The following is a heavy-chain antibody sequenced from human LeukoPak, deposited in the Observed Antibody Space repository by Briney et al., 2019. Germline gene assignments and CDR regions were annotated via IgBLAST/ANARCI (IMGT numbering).Heavy chain of an antibody. CDR2: FDPEDGET. CDR3: AARTYYFDY. V-gene: IGHV1-24*01. CDR1: GYTFTSYY. Sequence: GASVEVSCKASGYTFTSYYMHWVRQAPGQGLEWMGGFDPEDGETIYAQKLQGRVTMTEDTSTDTAYMELSSLRSEDTAVYYCAARTYYFDYWGQGTLVTVSS. D-gene: IGHD1-1*01. J-gene: IGHJ4*02.